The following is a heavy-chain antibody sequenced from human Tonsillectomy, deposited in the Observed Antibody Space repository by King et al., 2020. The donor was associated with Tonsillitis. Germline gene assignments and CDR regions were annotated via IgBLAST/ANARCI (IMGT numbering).Heavy chain of an antibody. CDR1: GFTFSSYA. D-gene: IGHD3-10*01. CDR2: ISCSGGST. J-gene: IGHJ4*02. CDR3: AKRRGWAGYYFDY. V-gene: IGHV3-23*04. Sequence: VQLVVSGGGLVQPGGSLRLSCAASGFTFSSYAMIWVRQAPGKGLVGVSAISCSGGSTYYADPVKGRFPISRDNSKNTLYLQMNSLRDEDTAVYYCAKRRGWAGYYFDYWGQGTLVTVSS.